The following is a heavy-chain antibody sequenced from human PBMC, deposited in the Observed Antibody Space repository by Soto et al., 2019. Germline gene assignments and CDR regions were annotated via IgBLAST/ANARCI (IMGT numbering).Heavy chain of an antibody. CDR2: INRDGSKT. Sequence: EVQLVESGGGLVQPGGSLRLSCAASGFTFSSYWMHWVRQAPGKGLVWVSRINRDGSKTTYADSVRGRFTISRDNAKNTLYLQLNNLRAEDTAVYYCARDPKTTVTADDAFDIWGQGTMVTVSS. J-gene: IGHJ3*02. CDR3: ARDPKTTVTADDAFDI. D-gene: IGHD4-17*01. V-gene: IGHV3-74*01. CDR1: GFTFSSYW.